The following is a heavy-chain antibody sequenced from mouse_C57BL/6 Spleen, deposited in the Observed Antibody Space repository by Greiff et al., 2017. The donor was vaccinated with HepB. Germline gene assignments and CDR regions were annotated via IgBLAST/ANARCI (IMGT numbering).Heavy chain of an antibody. D-gene: IGHD1-1*01. V-gene: IGHV1-15*01. CDR2: IDPETGGT. CDR1: GYTFTDYE. CDR3: TRPVVASLDY. Sequence: QVQLKESGAELVRPGASVTLSCKASGYTFTDYEMHWVKQTPVHGLEWIGAIDPETGGTAYNQKFKGKAILTADKSSSTAYMELRSLTSEDSAVYYCTRPVVASLDYWGQGTTLTVSS. J-gene: IGHJ2*01.